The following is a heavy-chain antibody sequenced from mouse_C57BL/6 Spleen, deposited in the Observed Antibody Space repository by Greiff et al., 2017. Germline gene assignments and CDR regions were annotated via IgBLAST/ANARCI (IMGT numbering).Heavy chain of an antibody. Sequence: VQLQQPGPELVKPGASVKIPCKASGYTFTDYNMDWVKQSHGQSLEWIGDINPNNGGTIYNQKFKGKATVTVDKSSSTAYMELRSLTSEDTAVYYWARSGLHPRFDYWGQGTTLTVSS. CDR1: GYTFTDYN. CDR3: ARSGLHPRFDY. CDR2: INPNNGGT. D-gene: IGHD2-2*01. J-gene: IGHJ2*01. V-gene: IGHV1-18*01.